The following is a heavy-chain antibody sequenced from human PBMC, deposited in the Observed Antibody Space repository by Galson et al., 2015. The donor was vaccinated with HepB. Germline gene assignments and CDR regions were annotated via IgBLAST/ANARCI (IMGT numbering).Heavy chain of an antibody. J-gene: IGHJ4*02. CDR1: GGTFSSYT. CDR2: IIPILGLA. CDR3: ARAFDIVATTTAFGY. V-gene: IGHV1-69*02. D-gene: IGHD5-12*01. Sequence: SVKVSCKASGGTFSSYTISWVRQAPGQGLEWMGRIIPILGLANYAQKFQGRVTITADKSTSTAYMELSSLRSEDTAVYYCARAFDIVATTTAFGYWGQGTLVTVSS.